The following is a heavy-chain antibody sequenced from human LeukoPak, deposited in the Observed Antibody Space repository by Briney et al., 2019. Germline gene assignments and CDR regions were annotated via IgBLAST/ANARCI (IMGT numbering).Heavy chain of an antibody. CDR3: AREGATAGSGYYFDY. Sequence: GGSLRLSCAASGIIFSGYSMNWVRQAPGKGLEWVSSISSSSSSIYYADSVKGRFTIPRDNTKKSLYLQMNSLRAEDTAVYYCAREGATAGSGYYFDYWGQGSLVTVSS. V-gene: IGHV3-21*01. D-gene: IGHD6-13*01. J-gene: IGHJ4*02. CDR2: ISSSSSSI. CDR1: GIIFSGYS.